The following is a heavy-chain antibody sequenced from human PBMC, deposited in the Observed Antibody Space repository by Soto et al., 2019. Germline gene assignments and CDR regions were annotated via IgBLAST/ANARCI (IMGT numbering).Heavy chain of an antibody. CDR3: GRLEALAAISYYFDY. CDR1: GGSVSSSSYY. Sequence: QLQLQESGPGLVKPSETLSLTCTVSGGSVSSSSYYWGWVRQPPGKGLEWIGSVYYSGSTSYNPSLESRFNITVDESKNQFSLKLMSLSAADTAVYYCGRLEALAAISYYFDYWGQGALVTVSS. V-gene: IGHV4-39*01. CDR2: VYYSGST. D-gene: IGHD1-1*01. J-gene: IGHJ4*02.